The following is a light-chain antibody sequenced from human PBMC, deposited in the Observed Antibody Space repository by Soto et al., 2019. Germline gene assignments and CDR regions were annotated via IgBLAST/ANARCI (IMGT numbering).Light chain of an antibody. J-gene: IGKJ1*01. CDR3: QQYNNWPT. Sequence: ENVLTQSPGTLSLSPGERATLSCRASQSLSSRYLAWYQQKPGQAPRLLIYGASTRATGIPARFSGSGSGTEFTLTISSLQSEDFAVYHCQQYNNWPTFGQGTKVDIK. CDR2: GAS. CDR1: QSLSSRY. V-gene: IGKV3-15*01.